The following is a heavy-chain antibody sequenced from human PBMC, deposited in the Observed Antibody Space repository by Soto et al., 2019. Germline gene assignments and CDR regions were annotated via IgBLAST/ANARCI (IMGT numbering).Heavy chain of an antibody. CDR3: ARGHVSAAADNRYFDY. J-gene: IGHJ4*02. D-gene: IGHD6-13*01. V-gene: IGHV4-34*01. Sequence: PSETLSLTCAVYGGSFSGYYWSWIRQPPGKGLEWIGEINHSGSTNYNPSLKSRVTISVDTSKNQFSLKLSSVTAADTAVYYCARGHVSAAADNRYFDYWGQGTLVTVSS. CDR2: INHSGST. CDR1: GGSFSGYY.